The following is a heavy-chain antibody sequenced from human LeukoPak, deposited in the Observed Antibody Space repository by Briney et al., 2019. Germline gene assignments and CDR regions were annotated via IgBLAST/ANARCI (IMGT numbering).Heavy chain of an antibody. J-gene: IGHJ4*02. D-gene: IGHD3-22*01. CDR1: GFTFSSYG. V-gene: IGHV3-33*01. CDR2: IWYDGSNK. Sequence: GGSLRLSCAASGFTFSSYGMHWVRQAPGKGLEWVAVIWYDGSNKYYADSVKGRFTISRDNSKNTLYLQMNSLRAEDTAVYYCARRGHYDSSGYYGLDYWGQGTLVTVSS. CDR3: ARRGHYDSSGYYGLDY.